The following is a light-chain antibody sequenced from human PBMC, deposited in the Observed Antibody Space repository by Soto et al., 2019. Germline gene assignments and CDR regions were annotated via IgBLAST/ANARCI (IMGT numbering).Light chain of an antibody. Sequence: EIVLTQSPATLSLSPGERATLSCRASQSVSSYLAWYQQKPGQAPRLLIYDASNRATGIPARFSGSGSGTDFTLTISNLEPEDLAVYYCQQRSNWPPMYTFGQGTKLEIK. CDR1: QSVSSY. V-gene: IGKV3-11*01. CDR2: DAS. J-gene: IGKJ2*01. CDR3: QQRSNWPPMYT.